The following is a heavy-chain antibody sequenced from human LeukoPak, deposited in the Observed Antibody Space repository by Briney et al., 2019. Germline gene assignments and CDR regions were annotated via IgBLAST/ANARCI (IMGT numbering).Heavy chain of an antibody. V-gene: IGHV4-4*07. CDR2: IYTSGST. CDR3: ASLYSSSSRVEY. D-gene: IGHD6-6*01. Sequence: SETLSLTCTVSGGSISSYYWSWIRHPAGKGLEWIGRIYTSGSTNYNPSLRSRVTISVDKSKNQFSLKLSSVTAADTAVYYCASLYSSSSRVEYWGQGTLVTVSS. J-gene: IGHJ4*02. CDR1: GGSISSYY.